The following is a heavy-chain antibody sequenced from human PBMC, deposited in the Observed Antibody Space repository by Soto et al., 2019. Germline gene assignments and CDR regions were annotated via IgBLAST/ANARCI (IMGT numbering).Heavy chain of an antibody. Sequence: ASVKVSCKASGYTFTSYGISWVRQAPGQGLEWMGWISAYNGNTNYAQKLQGRVTMTTDTSTSTAYMELRSLRSDDTAVYYCAREKYQLLSYYYGMDVWGQGTTVTVS. V-gene: IGHV1-18*01. J-gene: IGHJ6*02. CDR1: GYTFTSYG. CDR2: ISAYNGNT. D-gene: IGHD2-2*01. CDR3: AREKYQLLSYYYGMDV.